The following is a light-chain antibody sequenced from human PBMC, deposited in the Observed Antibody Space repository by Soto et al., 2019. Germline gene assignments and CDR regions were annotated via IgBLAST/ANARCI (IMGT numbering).Light chain of an antibody. CDR3: QQYNNWPPENT. CDR2: GAS. V-gene: IGKV3-15*01. J-gene: IGKJ2*01. CDR1: QSVSSN. Sequence: EIVMTQSPATLSVSPGERATLSCRASQSVSSNLAWYQQKPGQAPRLLIYGASTRATGIPARFSGSGSGTEFTLNISSLQSEDFAVYYCQQYNNWPPENTFGQGTKLEIK.